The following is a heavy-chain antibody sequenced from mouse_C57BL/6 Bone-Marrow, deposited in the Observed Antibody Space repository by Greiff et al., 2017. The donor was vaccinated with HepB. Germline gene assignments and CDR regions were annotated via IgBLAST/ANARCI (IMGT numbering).Heavy chain of an antibody. CDR2: ISNGGGST. J-gene: IGHJ4*01. CDR3: ARHYDSPVYAMDY. V-gene: IGHV5-12*01. CDR1: RFTFSDYY. D-gene: IGHD2-4*01. Sequence: EVQLVESGGGLVQPGGSLKLSCAASRFTFSDYYMYWVRQTPEKRLEWVAYISNGGGSTYYPDTVKGRFTISRDNAKNTLYLQMSRLKSEDTAMYYCARHYDSPVYAMDYWGQGTSVTVSS.